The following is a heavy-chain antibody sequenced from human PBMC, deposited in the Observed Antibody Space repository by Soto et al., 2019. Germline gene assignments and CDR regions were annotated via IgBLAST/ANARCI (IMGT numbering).Heavy chain of an antibody. V-gene: IGHV3-15*01. Sequence: PGGSLRLSCATSGFTFSNAWMSWVRQAPGKGLEWVGRIKSKTDGGTTDYAAPVKGRFTISRDDSKNTLYLQMNSLKTEDTAVYYCTTVPLRPDYGDYAGDLVMDYYMDVWGKGTTVTVSS. D-gene: IGHD4-17*01. CDR2: IKSKTDGGTT. CDR3: TTVPLRPDYGDYAGDLVMDYYMDV. CDR1: GFTFSNAW. J-gene: IGHJ6*03.